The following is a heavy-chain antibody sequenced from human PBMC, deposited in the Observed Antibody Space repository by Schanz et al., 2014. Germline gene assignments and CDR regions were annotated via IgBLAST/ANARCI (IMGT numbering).Heavy chain of an antibody. J-gene: IGHJ4*02. CDR1: GFAFSSFA. D-gene: IGHD5-18*01. CDR2: ISYGTSYI. CDR3: AKDAENTAMITDYFDY. V-gene: IGHV3-21*04. Sequence: EVQLMESGGGLVKPGGSLRLSCVASGFAFSSFAMNWVRQAPGKGLEWVSSISYGTSYIYYAESVKGRFTISRDNSKNTLYLQMNSLRAEDTAVYYCAKDAENTAMITDYFDYWGQGTLVTVSS.